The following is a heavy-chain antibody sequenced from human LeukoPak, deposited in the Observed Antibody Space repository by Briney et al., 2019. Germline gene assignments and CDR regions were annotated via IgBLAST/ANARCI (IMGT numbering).Heavy chain of an antibody. D-gene: IGHD2-2*01. V-gene: IGHV4-39*01. CDR2: IYYNGST. Sequence: SETLSLTCSVSGASITSSPYYWGWIRQPPGKGLEWIGSIYYNGSTYYDPSLKSRVTMSADTAKNQFSLNLSSVTAADTAVYYCARQEGAAATDYWGQGTLVTVSS. CDR1: GASITSSPYY. J-gene: IGHJ4*02. CDR3: ARQEGAAATDY.